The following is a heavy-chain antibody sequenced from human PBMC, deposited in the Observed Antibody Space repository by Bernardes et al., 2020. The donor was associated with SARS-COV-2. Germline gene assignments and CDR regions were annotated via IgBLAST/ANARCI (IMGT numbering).Heavy chain of an antibody. CDR3: ARGDYALYYYYGMDV. CDR1: GYTFTSYD. J-gene: IGHJ6*02. D-gene: IGHD4-17*01. CDR2: MNPNSGNT. Sequence: ASVKVSCKASGYTFTSYDISWVRQATGQGLEWMGWMNPNSGNTVYAQKFQGRVTMTRNTSISTAYMELSSLRSEDTAVYYCARGDYALYYYYGMDVWGQGTTVTVSS. V-gene: IGHV1-8*01.